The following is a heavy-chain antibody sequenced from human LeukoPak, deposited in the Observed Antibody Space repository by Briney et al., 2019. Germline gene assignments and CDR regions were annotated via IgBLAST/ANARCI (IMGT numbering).Heavy chain of an antibody. V-gene: IGHV3-66*02. D-gene: IGHD6-13*01. CDR3: VTSTGQQFIPYDY. CDR2: IYGADAA. Sequence: GGSLRLSCAASGFNVSSDYMTWIRQAPGKGLEWVSLIYGADAAYYAESVRGRFMISRDNLKNTLFLQMNSLRVEDTALYYCVTSTGQQFIPYDYWGQETHVTVSS. CDR1: GFNVSSDY. J-gene: IGHJ4*02.